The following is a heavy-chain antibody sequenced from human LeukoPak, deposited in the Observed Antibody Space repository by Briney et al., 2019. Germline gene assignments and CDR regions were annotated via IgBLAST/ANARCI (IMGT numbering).Heavy chain of an antibody. CDR1: GFNFINYG. CDR3: AKEGQTEAGNGYFDY. J-gene: IGHJ4*02. Sequence: GGSLRLSCAASGFNFINYGLNWVRQAPGKGLEWVSAISGGGGDSVYYSDSVKGRFIISRDNSENILYLQMNSLRAEDTAVYYCAKEGQTEAGNGYFDYWGQGTLVTVSS. CDR2: ISGGGGDSV. V-gene: IGHV3-23*01. D-gene: IGHD6-19*01.